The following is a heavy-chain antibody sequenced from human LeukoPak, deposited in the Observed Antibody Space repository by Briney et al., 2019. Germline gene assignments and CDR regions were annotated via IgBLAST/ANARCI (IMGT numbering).Heavy chain of an antibody. D-gene: IGHD2-15*01. CDR2: IKEDGSEK. Sequence: PGGSLRLSCAASGFTFRRYWMSWVRQAPGKGLEWLANIKEDGSEKYYVDSVKGRFTISRDNDKNSLYLQMDSLRAEDTAVYYCARDDIATYDYWGQGTLVTVSS. CDR1: GFTFRRYW. J-gene: IGHJ4*02. CDR3: ARDDIATYDY. V-gene: IGHV3-7*01.